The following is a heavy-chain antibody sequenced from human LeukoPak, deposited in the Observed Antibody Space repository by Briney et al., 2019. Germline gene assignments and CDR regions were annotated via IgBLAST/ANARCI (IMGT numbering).Heavy chain of an antibody. V-gene: IGHV3-23*01. CDR2: ISGSGGST. CDR3: AKNYDSSGYTGTFDY. Sequence: GGSLRLSCAASGFTFSSFAVSWVRQAPGKGLEWVSVISGSGGSTYYADSVKGRFTISRDNSKNTLYLQMNSLRAEDTAVYYCAKNYDSSGYTGTFDYWGQGTLVTVSS. D-gene: IGHD3-22*01. CDR1: GFTFSSFA. J-gene: IGHJ4*02.